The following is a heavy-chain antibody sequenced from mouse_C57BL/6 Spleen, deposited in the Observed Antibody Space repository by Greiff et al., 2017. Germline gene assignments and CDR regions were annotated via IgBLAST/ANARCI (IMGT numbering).Heavy chain of an antibody. CDR3: ARWRLRRGNAMDY. CDR2: INPNNGGT. D-gene: IGHD2-4*01. J-gene: IGHJ4*01. CDR1: GYTFTDYY. Sequence: VQLQQSGPELVKPGASVKISCKASGYTFTDYYMNWVKQSHGKSLEWIGDINPNNGGTSYNQKFKGKATLTVDKSSSTAYMELRSLTSEDSAVYYCARWRLRRGNAMDYWGQGTSVTVSS. V-gene: IGHV1-26*01.